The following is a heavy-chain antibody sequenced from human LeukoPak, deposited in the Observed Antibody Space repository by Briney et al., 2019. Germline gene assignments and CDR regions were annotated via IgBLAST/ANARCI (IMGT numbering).Heavy chain of an antibody. V-gene: IGHV2-70*11. CDR1: GFSLKTSGMC. CDR2: IDWDDTK. D-gene: IGHD1-26*01. J-gene: IGHJ3*02. CDR3: ARIQRISQSGDAFDI. Sequence: ESGPALVKPTQTLTLTCTFSGFSLKTSGMCVSWIRQPPGKAPEWLARIDWDDTKYFSTSLKTRLTLSKDTSKNQVVLTMTDMAPVDTATYYCARIQRISQSGDAFDIWGQGTMVTVTS.